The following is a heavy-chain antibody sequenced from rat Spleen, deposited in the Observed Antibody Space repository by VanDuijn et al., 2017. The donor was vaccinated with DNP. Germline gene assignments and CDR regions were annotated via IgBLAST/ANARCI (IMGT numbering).Heavy chain of an antibody. J-gene: IGHJ2*01. CDR2: IWNTGGT. Sequence: QVQLKESGPGLVQPSQTLSLTCTVAGFSLTSYNVHWVRQPPGKDLEWMGVIWNTGGTQYNSALKSRLSISKDTSKSQVFLKMNRQQPEDTGTYYGDRHRGGYYYSAPFDYWGQGVMVTVSS. CDR1: GFSLTSYN. CDR3: DRHRGGYYYSAPFDY. V-gene: IGHV2-41*01. D-gene: IGHD1-1*01.